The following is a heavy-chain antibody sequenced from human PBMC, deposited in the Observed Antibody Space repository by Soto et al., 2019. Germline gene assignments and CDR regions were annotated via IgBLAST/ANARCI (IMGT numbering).Heavy chain of an antibody. D-gene: IGHD6-19*01. CDR1: GGSISSSSYY. Sequence: QLQLQESGPGLVKPSETLSLTCTVSGGSISSSSYYWGWIRQPTGKGLEWIGSIYYSGSTYYNPSLKSRVTLAVDTSKNQFSLKLSSVTAADTAVYYCASMAVAGTPTAYYFDYWGQGTLVTVSS. V-gene: IGHV4-39*01. CDR2: IYYSGST. CDR3: ASMAVAGTPTAYYFDY. J-gene: IGHJ4*02.